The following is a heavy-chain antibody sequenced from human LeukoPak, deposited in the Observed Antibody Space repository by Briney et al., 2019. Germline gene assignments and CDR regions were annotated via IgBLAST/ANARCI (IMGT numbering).Heavy chain of an antibody. V-gene: IGHV4-61*02. CDR1: AGSFNSGDYY. J-gene: IGHJ3*02. CDR3: ARGIGTSYDSSRDAFDI. CDR2: IYSPGTN. Sequence: PSQTLSLTCTVSAGSFNSGDYYGSWIRQPAGKGLEWIGRIYSPGTNYNYNPSLKSRVTISIDTSKNQFSLKLTSMTAADTAVYYCARGIGTSYDSSRDAFDIWGQGTMVTVSS. D-gene: IGHD3-22*01.